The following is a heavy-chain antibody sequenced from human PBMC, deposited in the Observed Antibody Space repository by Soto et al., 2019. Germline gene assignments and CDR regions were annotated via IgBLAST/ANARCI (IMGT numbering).Heavy chain of an antibody. Sequence: QVQLVQSGAEVKKPGASVKVSCKASGYTFTSYAMHWVRQAPGQGLEWMGWINAGNGNTKYSQKFQGRVTITRDTSASTAYMELSSVRSEDTAVYNFARIPRVTLDFGYWGRGTLVTAAS. CDR2: INAGNGNT. CDR3: ARIPRVTLDFGY. J-gene: IGHJ4*02. D-gene: IGHD2-21*02. CDR1: GYTFTSYA. V-gene: IGHV1-3*01.